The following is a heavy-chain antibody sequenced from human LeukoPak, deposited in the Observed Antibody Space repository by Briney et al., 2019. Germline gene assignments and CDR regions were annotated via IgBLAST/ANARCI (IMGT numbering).Heavy chain of an antibody. CDR3: ARAPVEIGYCSGGSCYTPFDY. Sequence: ASVTVSCKASGGTFSSYAISWVRQAPGQGLEWMGGIIPIFGTANYAQKFQGRVTITADESTSTAYKELSSLRSEDTAVYYCARAPVEIGYCSGGSCYTPFDYWGQGTLVTVSS. J-gene: IGHJ4*02. CDR1: GGTFSSYA. CDR2: IIPIFGTA. V-gene: IGHV1-69*13. D-gene: IGHD2-15*01.